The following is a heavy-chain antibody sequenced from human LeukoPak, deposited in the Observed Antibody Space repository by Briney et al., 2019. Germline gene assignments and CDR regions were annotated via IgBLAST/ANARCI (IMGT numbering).Heavy chain of an antibody. D-gene: IGHD1-7*01. CDR3: AGDPPEGLELRPGSDY. CDR2: INPNSGGT. V-gene: IGHV1-2*02. J-gene: IGHJ4*02. Sequence: GASVKVSCKASGYTFIAYYIYWVRQAPGQGLEWMGWINPNSGGTNYAQKFQGRVTMSRDTSISTAYMELSRLRSDDTAVYYCAGDPPEGLELRPGSDYWGQGTLVTVSS. CDR1: GYTFIAYY.